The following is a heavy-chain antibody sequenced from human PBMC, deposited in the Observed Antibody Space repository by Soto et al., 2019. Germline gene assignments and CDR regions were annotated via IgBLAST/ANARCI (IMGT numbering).Heavy chain of an antibody. CDR1: GGSISSGGYS. CDR3: ARAYYDTKGYSLDP. Sequence: SETLSLTCAVSGGSISSGGYSWSWIRRPPGKGLGWIVYIYGSGSTDYNPSLKGRVTVAVDRCNDQLSLKRSSVTAADTAVYYCARAYYDTKGYSLDPWGLGTLVTVSS. V-gene: IGHV4-30-2*01. J-gene: IGHJ5*02. D-gene: IGHD3-16*01. CDR2: IYGSGST.